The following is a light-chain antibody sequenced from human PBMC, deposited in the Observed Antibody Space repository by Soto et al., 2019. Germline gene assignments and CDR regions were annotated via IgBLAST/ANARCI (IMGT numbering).Light chain of an antibody. CDR1: QSVSSN. V-gene: IGKV3-15*01. CDR3: QQYENWPLT. J-gene: IGKJ4*01. CDR2: GAS. Sequence: EIVMTQSPATLSVSPGERATLSCRASQSVSSNLAWYQQRPGQAPRLLIYGASTRATGIPARFSGSRSGTEFTLSISSLQSEEFAVYHCQQYENWPLTFGGGTKVVIK.